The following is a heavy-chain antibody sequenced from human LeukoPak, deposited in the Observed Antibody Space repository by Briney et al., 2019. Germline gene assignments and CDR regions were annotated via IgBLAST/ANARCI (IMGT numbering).Heavy chain of an antibody. CDR2: ISGSGGST. J-gene: IGHJ5*02. CDR3: AKDLEQYGSGTPGWFGP. D-gene: IGHD3-10*01. V-gene: IGHV3-23*01. Sequence: PGGSLRLSCAASGFTFISYAMSWVRQAPGKGLERVSAISGSGGSTYYADSVKGRFTISRDDSKNTLYLQMNSLRAEDTAVYYCAKDLEQYGSGTPGWFGPWGQGTLVTVSS. CDR1: GFTFISYA.